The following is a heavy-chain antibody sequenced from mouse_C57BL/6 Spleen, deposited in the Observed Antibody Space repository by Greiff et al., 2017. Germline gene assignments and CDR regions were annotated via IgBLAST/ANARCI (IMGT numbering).Heavy chain of an antibody. V-gene: IGHV5-6*01. CDR1: GFTFSSYG. D-gene: IGHD1-1*01. J-gene: IGHJ4*01. Sequence: DVQLVESGGDLVKPGGSLKLSCAASGFTFSSYGMSWVRQTPDKRLEWVATISSGGSYTYYPDSVKGRFTISRDNAKNTLYLQMSSLKSEDTAMYYGAREGTTVDDYAMDYWGQGTSVTVSS. CDR2: ISSGGSYT. CDR3: AREGTTVDDYAMDY.